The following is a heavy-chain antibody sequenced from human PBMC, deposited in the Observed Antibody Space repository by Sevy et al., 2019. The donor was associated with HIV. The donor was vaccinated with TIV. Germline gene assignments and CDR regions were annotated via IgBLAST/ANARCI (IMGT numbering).Heavy chain of an antibody. CDR3: ARFSVDTAMGNYYYYGMDV. CDR1: GFTFSSYW. J-gene: IGHJ6*02. Sequence: GGSLRLSCAASGFTFSSYWMSWVRQAPGKWLEWVATIKQDGSEKYYVDSVKGRFTISRDNAKNSLYLQMNSLRAEDTAVYYCARFSVDTAMGNYYYYGMDVWGQGTTVTVSS. CDR2: IKQDGSEK. V-gene: IGHV3-7*01. D-gene: IGHD5-18*01.